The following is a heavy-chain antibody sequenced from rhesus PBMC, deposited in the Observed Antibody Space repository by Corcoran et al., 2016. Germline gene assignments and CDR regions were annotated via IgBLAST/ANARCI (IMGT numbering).Heavy chain of an antibody. D-gene: IGHD3-34*01. Sequence: EVQLVESGGGLAKPGGSLRLSCEVSGFTFSSYWMNWVRQTPGGGLEGFSSIKGGAATTWYADTGKGRFTISRENAKNTLFLQKNTLRPDDTAVYYCVQPWGYWGQGVLVTVSS. CDR2: IKGGAATT. CDR1: GFTFSSYW. CDR3: VQPWGY. J-gene: IGHJ4*01. V-gene: IGHV3S42*01.